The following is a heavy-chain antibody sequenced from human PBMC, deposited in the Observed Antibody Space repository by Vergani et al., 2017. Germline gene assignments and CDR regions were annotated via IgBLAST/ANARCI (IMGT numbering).Heavy chain of an antibody. CDR3: TTDPRYCGDGSCYWLRDHHYYGMDV. D-gene: IGHD2-21*01. V-gene: IGHV3-15*06. CDR2: IKSTFDRGTT. Sequence: EVQLVESGGGIVKPGGSLRLSCVASGFSFRNAWMNWVRRTTGKGLEWVGRIKSTFDRGTTKYAAAGKGRFTISRDDSKNTLFLQMNGLKTEDIGVYYCTTDPRYCGDGSCYWLRDHHYYGMDVWGQGTTVTVSS. J-gene: IGHJ6*02. CDR1: GFSFRNAW.